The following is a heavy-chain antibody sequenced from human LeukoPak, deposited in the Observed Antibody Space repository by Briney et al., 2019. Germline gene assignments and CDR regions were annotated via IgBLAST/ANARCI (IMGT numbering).Heavy chain of an antibody. J-gene: IGHJ3*02. V-gene: IGHV4-34*01. CDR1: GGSFSGYY. CDR2: INHSGST. Sequence: SETLSLTCAVYGGSFSGYYWSWIRQPPGKGLEWIGEINHSGSTNYNPSLKSRVTISVDTSKNQFSLKLSSVTAADTAVYYCARADGPFDIWGQGTMVTVSS. D-gene: IGHD5-24*01. CDR3: ARADGPFDI.